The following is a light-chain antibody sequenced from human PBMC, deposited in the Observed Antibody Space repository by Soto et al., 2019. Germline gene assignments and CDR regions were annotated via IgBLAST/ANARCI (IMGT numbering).Light chain of an antibody. J-gene: IGLJ1*01. V-gene: IGLV2-14*01. CDR2: QVT. Sequence: QSVLTQPACVSGSPGQSITISCTGTSSDIGGYYYVSWYQHHPGKAPKLLIYQVTNRPSRVSNRFSGSKSGNTASLTISGLQADDEADYYCTSYSSSDIFYVFGTGTKVTVL. CDR3: TSYSSSDIFYV. CDR1: SSDIGGYYY.